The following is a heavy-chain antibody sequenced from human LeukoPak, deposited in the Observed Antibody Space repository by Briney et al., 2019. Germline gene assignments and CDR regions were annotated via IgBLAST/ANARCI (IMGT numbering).Heavy chain of an antibody. D-gene: IGHD3-3*01. CDR3: AKDRPPRDYDFWSGYIVQASNFDY. V-gene: IGHV3-23*01. Sequence: GGSLRLSCAVSGFTFSSYAMSWVRKAPGKGLEWVSAISGSGGSTYYADSAKGRFTISKDNSKNTLYLQMNSLRAEDTAVYYCAKDRPPRDYDFWSGYIVQASNFDYWGQGTLVTVSS. CDR1: GFTFSSYA. J-gene: IGHJ4*02. CDR2: ISGSGGST.